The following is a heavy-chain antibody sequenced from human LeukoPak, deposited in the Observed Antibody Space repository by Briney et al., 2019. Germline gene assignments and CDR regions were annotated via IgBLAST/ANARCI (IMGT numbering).Heavy chain of an antibody. J-gene: IGHJ4*02. V-gene: IGHV4-59*01. CDR2: TYSDGTT. Sequence: PSETLSLTCSVSGASTTSYYWNWIRQAPGKGLEWIGYTYSDGTTSYSPSLRSRVTISIDTSRNQFSLKLSSVTAADAAVYYCARDTRSYDTSGYYYFDYWGQGALVTVSS. CDR1: GASTTSYY. D-gene: IGHD3-22*01. CDR3: ARDTRSYDTSGYYYFDY.